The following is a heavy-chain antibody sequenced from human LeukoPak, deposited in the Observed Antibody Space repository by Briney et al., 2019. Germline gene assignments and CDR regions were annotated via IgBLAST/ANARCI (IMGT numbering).Heavy chain of an antibody. CDR1: GGSISSNNYY. Sequence: PSETLSPTCTVSGGSISSNNYYWGWIRQPPEKGLECIGSIYYSGSTYYNPSHESRVTISVDTSKNQFSLKLTSVTAADTALYYCASVNRGWFGVGEYWGQGTLVTVSS. J-gene: IGHJ4*02. CDR3: ASVNRGWFGVGEY. D-gene: IGHD3-10*01. V-gene: IGHV4-39*01. CDR2: IYYSGST.